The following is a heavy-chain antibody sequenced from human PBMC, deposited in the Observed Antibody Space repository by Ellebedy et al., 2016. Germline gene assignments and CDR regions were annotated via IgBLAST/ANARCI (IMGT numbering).Heavy chain of an antibody. CDR1: GGSISSYY. D-gene: IGHD3-3*01. V-gene: IGHV4-59*01. CDR2: IYYSGST. CDR3: AREALRFLEPYYFDY. J-gene: IGHJ4*02. Sequence: SETLSLTCTVSGGSISSYYWSWIRQPPGKGLEWIGYIYYSGSTTYNPSLRSRLTLSLDSSKNQFSLKLSSVTAADTAVYYCAREALRFLEPYYFDYWGQGTLVTVSS.